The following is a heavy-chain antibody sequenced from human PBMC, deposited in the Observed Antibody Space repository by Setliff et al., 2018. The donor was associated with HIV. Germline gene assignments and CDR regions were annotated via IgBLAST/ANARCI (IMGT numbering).Heavy chain of an antibody. Sequence: GASVKVSCKASGYTFTHYAISWVRQAPGQGLEYLGWIGAYNGNTNYAQKVQGRITMTTDASTSTVDMELRSLTSDDTAVYYCARLASGGWPLEVFDIWGQGTMVTVSS. D-gene: IGHD2-15*01. CDR3: ARLASGGWPLEVFDI. CDR2: IGAYNGNT. V-gene: IGHV1-18*01. CDR1: GYTFTHYA. J-gene: IGHJ3*02.